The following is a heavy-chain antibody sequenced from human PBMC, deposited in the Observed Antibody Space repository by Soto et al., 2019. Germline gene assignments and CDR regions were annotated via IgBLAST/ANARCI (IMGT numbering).Heavy chain of an antibody. CDR2: ISGSGGST. Sequence: EVHLLESGGGLVQPGVSLRLSCAASGFTFSSYAMSWVRQAPGKGLEWVSAISGSGGSTYYADSVKGRFTISRDNSKNTLYLQMNSLRAEDTAVYYCAKDRSPVIAATTFDYWGQGTLVTVSS. CDR1: GFTFSSYA. CDR3: AKDRSPVIAATTFDY. J-gene: IGHJ4*02. D-gene: IGHD6-6*01. V-gene: IGHV3-23*01.